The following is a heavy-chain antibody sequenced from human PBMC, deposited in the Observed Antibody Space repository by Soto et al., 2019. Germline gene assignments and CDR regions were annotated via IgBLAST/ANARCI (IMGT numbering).Heavy chain of an antibody. J-gene: IGHJ6*02. CDR3: AKGRSYYYYYGVDV. Sequence: GGSLRLSCAASGFTFSSYTMSWVRQAPGKGLEWVSTISGSGGSTYYADSVKGRFTISRDNSKSTLYLQMNSLRAEDTALYYCAKGRSYYYYYGVDVWGQGTTVTVSS. CDR1: GFTFSSYT. V-gene: IGHV3-23*01. CDR2: ISGSGGST.